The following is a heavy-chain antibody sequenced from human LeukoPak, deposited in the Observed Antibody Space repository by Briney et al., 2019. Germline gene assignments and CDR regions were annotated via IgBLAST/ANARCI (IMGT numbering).Heavy chain of an antibody. CDR1: GYTFTNYY. V-gene: IGHV1-46*04. CDR2: INPSGGST. Sequence: ASVKVSCKASGYTFTNYYMHWVRQAPGQGLEWMGLINPSGGSTSYAQKLQGRVTMTRDTSTSTVYMELSSLRSEDTAVYYCARDGIVGVTVPAFDYWGQGTLVTVSS. CDR3: ARDGIVGVTVPAFDY. J-gene: IGHJ4*02. D-gene: IGHD1-26*01.